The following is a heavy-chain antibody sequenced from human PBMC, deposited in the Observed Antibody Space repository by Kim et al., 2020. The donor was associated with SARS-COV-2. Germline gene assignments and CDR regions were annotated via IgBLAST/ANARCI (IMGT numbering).Heavy chain of an antibody. Sequence: GGSLRLSCAASGLTFRNYGMHWVRQAPGKGLEWVAVISYDGTIQYYGDSVEGRFTISRDNSKNTLNLQMNSLRLEDTAVDYCAKGPIAVVSGGKMWLEPWGQGTLVTVSS. CDR1: GLTFRNYG. CDR2: ISYDGTIQ. J-gene: IGHJ5*02. D-gene: IGHD2-2*01. CDR3: AKGPIAVVSGGKMWLEP. V-gene: IGHV3-30*18.